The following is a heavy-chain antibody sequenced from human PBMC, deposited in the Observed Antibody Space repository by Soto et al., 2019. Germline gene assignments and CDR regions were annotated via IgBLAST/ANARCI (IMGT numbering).Heavy chain of an antibody. CDR3: AKQESGWNDHFDY. J-gene: IGHJ4*02. Sequence: QVQLVESGGGVVQPGRSLRLSCAASGFSFSSYGMHWVRQAPGKGLEWVAMISYDGTDEYYADSVKGRFTISRDNSKNAGYLQMNRLRAEDTAVYYCAKQESGWNDHFDYWGQGTLVTVSS. CDR1: GFSFSSYG. V-gene: IGHV3-30*18. D-gene: IGHD1-1*01. CDR2: ISYDGTDE.